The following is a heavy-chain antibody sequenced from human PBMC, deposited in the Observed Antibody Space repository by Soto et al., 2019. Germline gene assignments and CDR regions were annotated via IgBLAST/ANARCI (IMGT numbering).Heavy chain of an antibody. CDR2: ITYDATNE. Sequence: GGSLRLSCAASDFSFSKDAMHWVRQAPGKGLEWVAVITYDATNEYYADSVKGRFTISRDNSNNTLSLHMSSLRLADTAVYYCARKAVPDFWGQGTLVTVSS. D-gene: IGHD6-19*01. CDR3: ARKAVPDF. CDR1: DFSFSKDA. V-gene: IGHV3-30-3*01. J-gene: IGHJ4*02.